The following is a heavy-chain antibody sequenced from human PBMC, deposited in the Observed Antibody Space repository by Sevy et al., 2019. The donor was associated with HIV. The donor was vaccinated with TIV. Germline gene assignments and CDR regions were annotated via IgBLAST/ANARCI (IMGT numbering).Heavy chain of an antibody. V-gene: IGHV1-69*13. CDR3: ARARGFSSTSEYGMDV. CDR2: TIPVFGTA. J-gene: IGHJ6*02. CDR1: GGTFSKYA. D-gene: IGHD2-2*01. Sequence: ASVKVSCKASGGTFSKYAITWVRQAPGQRLEWMGGTIPVFGTANCAQKFQGRVTITADESTSTVYMELSSLRSEDTAVYYCARARGFSSTSEYGMDVWGQGTTVTVSS.